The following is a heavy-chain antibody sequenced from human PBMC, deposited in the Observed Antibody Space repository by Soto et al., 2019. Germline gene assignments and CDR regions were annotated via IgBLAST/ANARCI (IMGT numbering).Heavy chain of an antibody. D-gene: IGHD1-26*01. V-gene: IGHV4-39*01. CDR2: IYYSGST. CDR3: ARRGLVGATTFDY. Sequence: SETLSLTCTVSGGSISSSRSYWGWIRQPPGKGLECIGSIYYSGSTYYSPSLKSRVTISVDTSKNQFALKLSSVAAADTAVYYCARRGLVGATTFDYWGQGTLVTVSS. CDR1: GGSISSSRSY. J-gene: IGHJ4*02.